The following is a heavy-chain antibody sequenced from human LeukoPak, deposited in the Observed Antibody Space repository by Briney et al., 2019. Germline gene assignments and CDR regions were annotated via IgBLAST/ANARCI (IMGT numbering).Heavy chain of an antibody. CDR2: INYSGST. CDR1: GGSISSSSYY. CDR3: ARLSDY. V-gene: IGHV4-39*01. J-gene: IGHJ4*02. Sequence: PETLSLTCTVSGGSISSSSYYWGWIRQPPGKGLEWIGSINYSGSTYYNPSLKSRVTISVDTSKTQFSLKLSSVTAADTAVYYCARLSDYWGQGTQVTVSS.